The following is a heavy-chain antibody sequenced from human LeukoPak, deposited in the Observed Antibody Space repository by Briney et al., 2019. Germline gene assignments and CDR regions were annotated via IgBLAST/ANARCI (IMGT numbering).Heavy chain of an antibody. CDR3: AKRGYTYGGHFDY. D-gene: IGHD5-18*01. J-gene: IGHJ4*02. CDR1: GFTFSSFR. Sequence: GGSLRLSCEASGFTFSSFRMSWVRQAPGKGLEWVSAISGSGETTYYADSVKGRFTVSRDNSKNTLYVQMDSLRAEDTAVYYCAKRGYTYGGHFDYWGQGALVTVSS. CDR2: ISGSGETT. V-gene: IGHV3-23*01.